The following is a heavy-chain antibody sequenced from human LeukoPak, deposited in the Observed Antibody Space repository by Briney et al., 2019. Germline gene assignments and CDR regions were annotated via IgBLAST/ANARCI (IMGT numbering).Heavy chain of an antibody. J-gene: IGHJ4*02. CDR3: ASAGSYETTWYH. Sequence: WGSLRLTCAVYGWSFRSYWWGWIRQAPGKGLEWVANINQDGRVKYYVDTVRGRFTISRDNAENSLYLQMNSLRAEDPALYFCASAGSYETTWYHWCQGTLVTVSS. CDR1: GWSFRSYW. V-gene: IGHV3-7*01. D-gene: IGHD3-22*01. CDR2: INQDGRVK.